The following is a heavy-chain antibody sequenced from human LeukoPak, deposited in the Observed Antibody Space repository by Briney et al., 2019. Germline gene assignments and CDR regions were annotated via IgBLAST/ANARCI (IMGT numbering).Heavy chain of an antibody. CDR2: IYYSGTT. D-gene: IGHD3-10*01. CDR3: ARDRMVRGVGDYYYYGMDV. J-gene: IGHJ6*02. CDR1: GGSISSSSYY. Sequence: SETLSLTCTASGGSISSSSYYWGWIRQPPGKGLEWIGNIYYSGTTYYNPSLKSRVTISVDTSKNQFSLKLSSVTAADTAVYYCARDRMVRGVGDYYYYGMDVWGQGTTVTVSS. V-gene: IGHV4-39*07.